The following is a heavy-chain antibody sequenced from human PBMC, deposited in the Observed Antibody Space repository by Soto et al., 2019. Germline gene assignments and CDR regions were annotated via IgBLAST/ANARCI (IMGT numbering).Heavy chain of an antibody. CDR3: ARCIEKVAKAKHFDC. CDR1: GFTLSSYG. Sequence: GVSLRLSCAASGFTLSSYGMSWIRQAPGKGLEWVSSISGGNTYYIDSVKGRFTISRDNSRNTLYLQMNSLGVEDTAVYYCARCIEKVAKAKHFDCCGQGALVPVSP. CDR2: ISGGNT. V-gene: IGHV3-23*01. J-gene: IGHJ4*02. D-gene: IGHD1-26*01.